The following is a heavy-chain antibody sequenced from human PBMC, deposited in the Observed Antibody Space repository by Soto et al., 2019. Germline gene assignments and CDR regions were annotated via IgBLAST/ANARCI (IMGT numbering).Heavy chain of an antibody. D-gene: IGHD1-26*01. CDR1: TFSLYS. CDR2: ISSGAAYI. CDR3: TRDEGGSYDSWLHP. V-gene: IGHV3-21*01. Sequence: EVQVVESGGGLVKPGGSLTLSWNFTFSLYSMNWVRQAPGKGLEWVASISSGAAYIKYADSVQGRFTISRDNAKSSVSLQMSSLRVEDTAVYFCTRDEGGSYDSWLHPWGQGPQVTVSA. J-gene: IGHJ5*02.